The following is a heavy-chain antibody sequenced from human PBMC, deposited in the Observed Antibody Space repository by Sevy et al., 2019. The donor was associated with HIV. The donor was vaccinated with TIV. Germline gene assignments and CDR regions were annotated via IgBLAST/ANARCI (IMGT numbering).Heavy chain of an antibody. CDR1: GFTFSSYA. J-gene: IGHJ4*02. D-gene: IGHD6-19*01. CDR3: VRGRHSSGWYDYFDY. V-gene: IGHV3-13*01. Sequence: GGSLRLSCAASGFTFSSYAIHWVRQAPGKGLEWVSAIGTAGDTYYPGSVKGRFSISRENAKNSLYLQMNGLRAGDTAMYYCVRGRHSSGWYDYFDYWGQGTLVTVSS. CDR2: IGTAGDT.